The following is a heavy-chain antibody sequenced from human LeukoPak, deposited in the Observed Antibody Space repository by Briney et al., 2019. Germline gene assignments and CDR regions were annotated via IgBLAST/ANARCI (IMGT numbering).Heavy chain of an antibody. CDR1: GDSTTGYS. Sequence: SETLSLTCSVSGDSTTGYSASWIRQTPGKGLEWIGYIYYNGDTHYNPPLNSRLSISVDTPNNQFSLNLRSVTAADTAVYYCVRDKWEPRYAFDIWGQGTMVTVSS. D-gene: IGHD1-26*01. V-gene: IGHV4-59*01. J-gene: IGHJ3*02. CDR2: IYYNGDT. CDR3: VRDKWEPRYAFDI.